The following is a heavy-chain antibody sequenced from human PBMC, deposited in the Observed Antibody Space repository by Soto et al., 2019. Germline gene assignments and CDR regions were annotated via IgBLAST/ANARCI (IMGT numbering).Heavy chain of an antibody. V-gene: IGHV3-23*01. CDR2: ISGSGGST. J-gene: IGHJ3*02. CDR1: GFTFSSYA. D-gene: IGHD2-15*01. CDR3: AKVRHIVVVVASDAFDI. Sequence: GGSLRLSCAASGFTFSSYAMSWVRQAPGKGLEWVSAISGSGGSTYYADSVKGRFTISRYNSKNSLYLQMNSLRAEDTAVYYCAKVRHIVVVVASDAFDIWGQGTMVTVSS.